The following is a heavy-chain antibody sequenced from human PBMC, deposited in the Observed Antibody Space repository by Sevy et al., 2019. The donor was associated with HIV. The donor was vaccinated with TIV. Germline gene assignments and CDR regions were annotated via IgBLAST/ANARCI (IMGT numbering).Heavy chain of an antibody. D-gene: IGHD2-21*01. Sequence: GGSLRLSCAASGFTFSTYAMSWVRQAPGKGLEWVSAISGRGDNTYYADSVKGRFTISRDNSKNTLYLQMNSLRAEDTAVYYCAKVRGVFGAFDIWGQGTMVTVSS. CDR2: ISGRGDNT. V-gene: IGHV3-23*01. CDR1: GFTFSTYA. CDR3: AKVRGVFGAFDI. J-gene: IGHJ3*02.